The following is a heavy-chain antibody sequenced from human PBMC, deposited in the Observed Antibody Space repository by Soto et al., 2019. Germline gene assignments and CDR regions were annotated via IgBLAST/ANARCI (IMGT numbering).Heavy chain of an antibody. CDR1: GFSLSTTGVG. CDR3: PHRRGSYVGRFDR. J-gene: IGHJ5*02. D-gene: IGHD3-16*01. V-gene: IGHV2-5*02. CDR2: IYWDDDK. Sequence: QVTLKESGPTLVKPTQTLTLTCTFSGFSLSTTGVGGGWIRQPAGKALEWLALIYWDDDKRDSLSQKSRPTIPEDTSKNQVVLTMTNLDPVDTAPFYCPHRRGSYVGRFDRWGQGTLVTGS.